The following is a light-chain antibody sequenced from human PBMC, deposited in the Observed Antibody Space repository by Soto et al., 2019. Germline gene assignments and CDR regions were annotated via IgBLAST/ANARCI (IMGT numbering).Light chain of an antibody. CDR1: SIDVGGYNY. V-gene: IGLV2-14*01. CDR3: SSYTSSSTRV. Sequence: QSALTQPASVSGSPGESITISFTGTSIDVGGYNYVSWYQQHPGKAPKLMIYDVSNRPSGVSNRFSGSKSGNTASLTISGLQAEDEADYYCSSYTSSSTRVFGGGTKLTVL. J-gene: IGLJ2*01. CDR2: DVS.